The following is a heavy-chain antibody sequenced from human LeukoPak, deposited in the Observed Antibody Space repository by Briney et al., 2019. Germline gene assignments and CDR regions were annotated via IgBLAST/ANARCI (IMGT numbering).Heavy chain of an antibody. V-gene: IGHV4-39*07. CDR3: ARGWGYDSSGYQPEYYMDV. CDR2: MYYSGRS. D-gene: IGHD3-22*01. CDR1: GASLSSTTYY. J-gene: IGHJ6*03. Sequence: PSETLSLTCTVSGASLSSTTYYWGWLRQSPGQGLEWIGSMYYSGRSYYSESLKSRVTISVDTSKNQFSLKLSSVTAADTAVYYCARGWGYDSSGYQPEYYMDVWGKGTTVTVSS.